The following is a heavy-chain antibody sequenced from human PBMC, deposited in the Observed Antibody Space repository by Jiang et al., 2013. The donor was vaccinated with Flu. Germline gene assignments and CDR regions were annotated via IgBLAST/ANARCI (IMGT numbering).Heavy chain of an antibody. V-gene: IGHV4-4*07. CDR1: GGSISSYY. D-gene: IGHD6-19*01. CDR2: IYTSGST. Sequence: PGLVKPSETLSLTCTVSGGSISSYYWSWIRQPAGKGLEWIGRIYTSGSTNYNPSLKSRVTMSVDTSKNQFSLKLSSVTAADTAVYYCARDPGEQWLVGTMKYYYGMDVWGQGTTVTVSS. CDR3: ARDPGEQWLVGTMKYYYGMDV. J-gene: IGHJ6*02.